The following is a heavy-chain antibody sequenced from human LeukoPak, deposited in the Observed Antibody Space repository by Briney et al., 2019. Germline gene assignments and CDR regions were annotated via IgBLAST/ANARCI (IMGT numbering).Heavy chain of an antibody. CDR1: GFTFNSYA. CDR3: AKGSRGSYDY. CDR2: IIDSGINT. Sequence: GGSLRLSCAASGFTFNSYAMTWVRQAPEKGLEWVSSIIDSGINTYYGDSVKGRFTISRDNSKNTLYLQMNSLRAEDTAVYYCAKGSRGSYDYWGKGTLVTVSS. D-gene: IGHD1-26*01. V-gene: IGHV3-23*01. J-gene: IGHJ4*02.